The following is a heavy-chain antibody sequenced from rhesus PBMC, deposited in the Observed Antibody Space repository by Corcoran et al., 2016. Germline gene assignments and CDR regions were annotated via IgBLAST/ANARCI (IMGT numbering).Heavy chain of an antibody. V-gene: IGHV2S1*01. J-gene: IGHJ4*01. CDR2: IDWDDVK. CDR1: GFPPRTSGMG. Sequence: QVTLKESGPARVKPTQTLTMTGTSSGFPPRTSGMGVGWILQPPWKALEWLASIDWDDVKYYSTSLKSRLTISKDTSKNQVVLTMTNMDPVDTATYYCARVREGNWGQGVLVTVSS. CDR3: ARVREGN. D-gene: IGHD1-44*01.